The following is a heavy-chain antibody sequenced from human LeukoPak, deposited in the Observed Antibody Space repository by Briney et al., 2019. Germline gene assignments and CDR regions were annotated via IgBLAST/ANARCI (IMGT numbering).Heavy chain of an antibody. CDR3: ARLYSGSYIY. D-gene: IGHD1-26*01. V-gene: IGHV4-34*01. CDR1: GGSFSGYY. J-gene: IGHJ4*02. Sequence: SETLSLTCAVYGGSFSGYYWSWIRQPPGKGLEWIGEINHSGSTNYNPSLKSRVTISVDTSKNQFSLRLSSVTAADTAVYYCARLYSGSYIYWGQGTLVTVSS. CDR2: INHSGST.